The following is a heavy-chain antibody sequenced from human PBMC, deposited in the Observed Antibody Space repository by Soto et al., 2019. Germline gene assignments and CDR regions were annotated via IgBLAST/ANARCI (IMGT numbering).Heavy chain of an antibody. D-gene: IGHD1-26*01. CDR2: ISAYNGNT. J-gene: IGHJ4*02. V-gene: IGHV1-18*04. Sequence: ASVKASSKAPGYTFTSYGISWVRQAPGQGLEWMGWISAYNGNTNYAQKLQGRVTMTTDTSTSTAYMELRSLRSDDTAVYYCERYDSGSYYLFDYWGQGSLVTVSS. CDR1: GYTFTSYG. CDR3: ERYDSGSYYLFDY.